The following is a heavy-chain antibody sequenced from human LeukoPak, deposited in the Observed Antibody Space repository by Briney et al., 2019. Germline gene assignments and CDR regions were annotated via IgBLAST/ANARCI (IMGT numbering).Heavy chain of an antibody. D-gene: IGHD3-3*01. CDR3: AREPYYDFWSASLRDAFDI. J-gene: IGHJ3*02. Sequence: SETLSLTCTVSGGSISSSSYYWGWIRQPPGKGLEWIGSIYYSGSTYYNPSLKSRVTMSVDTSKNQFSLKLSSVTAADTAVYYCAREPYYDFWSASLRDAFDIWGQGTMVTVSS. V-gene: IGHV4-39*07. CDR1: GGSISSSSYY. CDR2: IYYSGST.